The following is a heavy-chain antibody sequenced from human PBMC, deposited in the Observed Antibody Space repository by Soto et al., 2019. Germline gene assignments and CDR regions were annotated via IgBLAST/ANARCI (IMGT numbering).Heavy chain of an antibody. CDR3: ATGSSGYYLKYFDY. CDR2: IIPIFGTA. V-gene: IGHV1-69*13. CDR1: GGTFSSYA. Sequence: SVKVSCKASGGTFSSYAISWVRQAPGQGLEWMGGIIPIFGTANYAQKFQGRVTITADESTSTAYMELSSLRSEDTAVYYCATGSSGYYLKYFDYWGQGTPVTVSP. D-gene: IGHD3-22*01. J-gene: IGHJ4*02.